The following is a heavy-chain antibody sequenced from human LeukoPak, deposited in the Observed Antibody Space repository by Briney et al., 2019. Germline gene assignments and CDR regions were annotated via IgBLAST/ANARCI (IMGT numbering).Heavy chain of an antibody. Sequence: PGRSLRLSCAASGFTFCSYARHWVRQAPGKGLEWVAVISYDGSNKYYADSVKGRFTISRDNSKNTLYLQMNSLRAEDTAVYYCARDLLGGYRWGQGTLVTVSS. CDR1: GFTFCSYA. CDR3: ARDLLGGYR. CDR2: ISYDGSNK. J-gene: IGHJ4*02. D-gene: IGHD5-12*01. V-gene: IGHV3-30-3*01.